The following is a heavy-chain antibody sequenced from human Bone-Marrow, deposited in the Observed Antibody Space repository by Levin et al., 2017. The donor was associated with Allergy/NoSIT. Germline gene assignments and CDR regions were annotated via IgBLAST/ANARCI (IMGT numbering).Heavy chain of an antibody. J-gene: IGHJ4*02. CDR2: IYSDGTI. CDR3: AGEPRRSY. V-gene: IGHV3-53*01. Sequence: GGSLRLSCAVSGFTVSNNYMSWVRQAPGKGLEWVSLIYSDGTIDYADSVKGRFTISRDNSKNTLSLQMNSLTADDTAVYYWAGEPRRSYWGQGSLVTVFS. CDR1: GFTVSNNY.